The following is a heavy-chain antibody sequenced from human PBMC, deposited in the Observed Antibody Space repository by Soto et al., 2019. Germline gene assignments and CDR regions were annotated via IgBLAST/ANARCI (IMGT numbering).Heavy chain of an antibody. CDR2: IWYDGSNK. Sequence: QVQLVESGGGVVQPGRSLRLSCAASGFTFSSYGMHWVRQAPGKGLEWVAVIWYDGSNKYYADSVKGRFTISRDNSKNTLYLLMNSLRAEDTAVYYCARQGDHWYFDLWGRGTLVTVSS. J-gene: IGHJ2*01. D-gene: IGHD1-26*01. CDR3: ARQGDHWYFDL. V-gene: IGHV3-33*01. CDR1: GFTFSSYG.